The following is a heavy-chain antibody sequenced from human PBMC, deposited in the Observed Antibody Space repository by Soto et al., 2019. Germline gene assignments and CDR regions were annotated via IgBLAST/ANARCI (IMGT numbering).Heavy chain of an antibody. D-gene: IGHD1-1*01. Sequence: QVHLVQSGAEVKKPGASVKVSCKGSGYIFTTYGSTWVRQAPGQGLEWMGWISAHNGNTNYAQKLQGRVTVTRDTSTSTAYMELRNLRSDATAVYYCARGRYGDYWGQGALVTVSS. CDR3: ARGRYGDY. J-gene: IGHJ4*02. CDR1: GYIFTTYG. CDR2: ISAHNGNT. V-gene: IGHV1-18*01.